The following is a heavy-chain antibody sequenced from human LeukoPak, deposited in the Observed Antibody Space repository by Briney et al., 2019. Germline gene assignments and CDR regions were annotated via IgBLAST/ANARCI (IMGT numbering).Heavy chain of an antibody. Sequence: TSQTLSLTCTVSGGSISSGGYYWSWIRQHPGKGLEWIVYIYYSGSTYYNPSLKSRVTISVDTSKNQFFLKLSSVTAADTAVYYCARESRPRCSGGTCYAPGGGYYWGQGTLVTVSS. V-gene: IGHV4-31*03. J-gene: IGHJ4*02. CDR1: GGSISSGGYY. D-gene: IGHD2-15*01. CDR2: IYYSGST. CDR3: ARESRPRCSGGTCYAPGGGYY.